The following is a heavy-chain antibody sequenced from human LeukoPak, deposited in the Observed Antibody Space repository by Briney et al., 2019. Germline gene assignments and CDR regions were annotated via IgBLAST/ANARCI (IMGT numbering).Heavy chain of an antibody. CDR1: GGSISSYY. J-gene: IGHJ4*02. CDR3: ARQTAKNVDTARFDS. D-gene: IGHD5-18*01. Sequence: SETLSLTCTVSGGSISSYYWSWIRQPPGKGLEGIGYNSGTTNYSPSLNSRVNISLDTAKNQFSLRLSSVTAADTAVYYCARQTAKNVDTARFDSWGQGTLVTVSS. CDR2: NSGTT. V-gene: IGHV4-59*08.